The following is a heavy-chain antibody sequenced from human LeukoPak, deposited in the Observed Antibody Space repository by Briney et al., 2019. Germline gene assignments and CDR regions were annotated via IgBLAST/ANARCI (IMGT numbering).Heavy chain of an antibody. D-gene: IGHD3-10*01. Sequence: GGSLRLSCAASGFTVSSNYMSWVRQAPGKGLEWVSVIYSGGSTYYADSVKGRFTISRDNSKNTLYPQMNGLRAEDTAVYYCARFYGSVLGFDPWGQGTLVTVSS. V-gene: IGHV3-66*02. CDR3: ARFYGSVLGFDP. CDR2: IYSGGST. J-gene: IGHJ5*02. CDR1: GFTVSSNY.